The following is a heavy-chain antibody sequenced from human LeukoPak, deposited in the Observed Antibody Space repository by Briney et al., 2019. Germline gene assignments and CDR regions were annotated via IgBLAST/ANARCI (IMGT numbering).Heavy chain of an antibody. J-gene: IGHJ5*02. Sequence: SVKVSCKASGGTFSSYAISWVRQAPGQGLERMGGIIPIFGTANYAQKFQGRVTITADESTSTAYMELSSLRSEDTAVYYCARDHWEVGATTPWLDPWGQGTLVTVSS. D-gene: IGHD1-26*01. CDR2: IIPIFGTA. CDR3: ARDHWEVGATTPWLDP. V-gene: IGHV1-69*13. CDR1: GGTFSSYA.